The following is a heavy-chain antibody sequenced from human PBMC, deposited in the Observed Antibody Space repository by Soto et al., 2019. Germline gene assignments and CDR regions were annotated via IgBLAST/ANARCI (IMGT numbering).Heavy chain of an antibody. CDR2: VFYTGRA. CDR3: ARDGYGRMTTNPYYYSGMDV. D-gene: IGHD3-22*01. CDR1: GGSLGSYY. J-gene: IGHJ6*02. Sequence: NPSETLSLTCTVSGGSLGSYYRTWIRQPPGKGLEWIGYVFYTGRANYNASLKSRVSISLDTSNYQFSLKLSSVTAEDTDVYYCARDGYGRMTTNPYYYSGMDVWGPGPTVTVSS. V-gene: IGHV4-59*01.